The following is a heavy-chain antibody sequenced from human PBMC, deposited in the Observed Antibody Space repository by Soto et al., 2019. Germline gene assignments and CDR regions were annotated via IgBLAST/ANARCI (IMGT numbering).Heavy chain of an antibody. V-gene: IGHV4-31*03. CDR2: IYYSGST. CDR3: ARVSVGYYDSSGYFDY. J-gene: IGHJ4*02. D-gene: IGHD3-22*01. Sequence: PSETLSLTCTVSGGSISSGGYYWSWIRQHPGKGLEWIGYIYYSGSTYYNPSLKSRVTISVDTSKNQFSLKLSSVTAADTAVYYCARVSVGYYDSSGYFDYWGQGTLVTVPQ. CDR1: GGSISSGGYY.